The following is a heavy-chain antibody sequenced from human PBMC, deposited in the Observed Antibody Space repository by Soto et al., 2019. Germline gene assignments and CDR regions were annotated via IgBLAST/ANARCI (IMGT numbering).Heavy chain of an antibody. CDR2: IIPIFGTA. V-gene: IGHV1-69*12. D-gene: IGHD1-1*01. CDR1: GGTFSSYA. Sequence: QVQLVQSGAEVKKPGSSMKVSCKASGGTFSSYAISWVRQAPGQGLEWMGGIIPIFGTADYAQKFHGRVTITADESTSTAYMELSSLRSEDTAMYYCARGTTGTVTYYYGLDVWGQGTTVTVSS. CDR3: ARGTTGTVTYYYGLDV. J-gene: IGHJ6*02.